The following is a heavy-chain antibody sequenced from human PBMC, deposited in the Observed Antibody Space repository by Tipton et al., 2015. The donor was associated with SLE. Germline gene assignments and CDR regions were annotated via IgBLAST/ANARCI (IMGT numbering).Heavy chain of an antibody. J-gene: IGHJ6*02. Sequence: QSGPEVKKPGASVKVSCKASGYTFTSYDIHWVRQATGQGLEWMGRMDPNSGKTDYAQKFQGRGTMSRDASISTAYMELSSLTSEDTAVYYCVRGGYYSYFDLDVWGQGTTVTVSS. V-gene: IGHV1-8*02. CDR2: MDPNSGKT. CDR1: GYTFTSYD. CDR3: VRGGYYSYFDLDV.